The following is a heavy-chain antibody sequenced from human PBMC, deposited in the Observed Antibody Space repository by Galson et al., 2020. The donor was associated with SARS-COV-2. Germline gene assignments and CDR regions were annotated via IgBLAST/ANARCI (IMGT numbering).Heavy chain of an antibody. J-gene: IGHJ4*02. Sequence: GGSLRLSCAASGFTFSSYSMNWVRQAPGKGLEWVSSISSSSSYIYYADSVKGRFTISRDNAKNSLYLQMNSLRAEDTAVYYCAREEETGTIPDYWGQGTLVTVSS. CDR3: AREEETGTIPDY. D-gene: IGHD1-7*01. CDR1: GFTFSSYS. CDR2: ISSSSSYI. V-gene: IGHV3-21*01.